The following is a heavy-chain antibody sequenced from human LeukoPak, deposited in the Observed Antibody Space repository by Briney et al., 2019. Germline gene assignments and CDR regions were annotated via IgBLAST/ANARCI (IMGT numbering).Heavy chain of an antibody. D-gene: IGHD1-26*01. CDR2: ISGSGGST. CDR3: ARGIGGTYHSDY. Sequence: GGSLRLSCAASGFTFYSYAMTWVRQAPGKGLEWVSAISGSGGSTNYADSVKGRFTVSRDNSKNTLSLQMNSLRAEDTALYYCARGIGGTYHSDYWGQGTQVTVSS. V-gene: IGHV3-23*01. J-gene: IGHJ4*02. CDR1: GFTFYSYA.